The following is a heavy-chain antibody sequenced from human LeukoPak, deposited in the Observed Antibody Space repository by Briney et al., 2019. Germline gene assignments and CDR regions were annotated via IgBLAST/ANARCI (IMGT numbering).Heavy chain of an antibody. D-gene: IGHD1-7*01. CDR1: GYTFTGYY. CDR2: INPNSGGT. V-gene: IGHV1-2*02. Sequence: ASVKVSCEASGYTFTGYYMHWVRQAPGQGLEWMGWINPNSGGTNYAQKFQGRVTMTRDTSISTAYMELSRLRSDDTAVYYCARDLSGTTFWFDPWGQGTLVTVSS. CDR3: ARDLSGTTFWFDP. J-gene: IGHJ5*02.